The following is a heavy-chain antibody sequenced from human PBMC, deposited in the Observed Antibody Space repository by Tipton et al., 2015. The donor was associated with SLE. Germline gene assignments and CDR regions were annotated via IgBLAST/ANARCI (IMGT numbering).Heavy chain of an antibody. CDR3: ARVRVDTAMGVFDF. Sequence: QVQLVQSGAEVKKPGASVRVSCKASGYTFTTYGISWVRQAPGQGLEWMGWISTYNGNTNYAQKLQGRVTMTSDTSTSTVYMELRSLRSDDTAIYYCARVRVDTAMGVFDFWGQGTLVTVSS. J-gene: IGHJ4*02. D-gene: IGHD5-18*01. V-gene: IGHV1-18*01. CDR1: GYTFTTYG. CDR2: ISTYNGNT.